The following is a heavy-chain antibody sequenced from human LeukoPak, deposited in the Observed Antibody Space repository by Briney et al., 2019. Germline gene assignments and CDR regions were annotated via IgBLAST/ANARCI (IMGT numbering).Heavy chain of an antibody. CDR2: IYYSGST. D-gene: IGHD6-6*01. V-gene: IGHV4-59*01. CDR3: AREGGGGTARPGAFDI. CDR1: GGSISSYY. Sequence: PSETLSLTCTVSGGSISSYYWSWIRQPPGKGLEWIGYIYYSGSTNYNPSLKSRVTISVDTSKKQFSLKLGSVTSADTAVYYCAREGGGGTARPGAFDIWGQGTMVTVSS. J-gene: IGHJ3*02.